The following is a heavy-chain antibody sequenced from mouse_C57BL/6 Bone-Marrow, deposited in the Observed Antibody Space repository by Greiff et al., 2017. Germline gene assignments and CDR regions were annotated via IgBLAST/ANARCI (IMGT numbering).Heavy chain of an antibody. CDR3: SRQVTTVLATKYFDV. Sequence: DVKLQESGGGLVKPGGSLKLSCAASGFTFSSYTMSWVRQTPEKRLQWVAAISGGGGNTYSPDSVKGRFTISRDNDKNILYLQMSSLRSEDTALYYCSRQVTTVLATKYFDVWGTGTTVTVSS. D-gene: IGHD1-1*01. J-gene: IGHJ1*03. V-gene: IGHV5-9*01. CDR2: ISGGGGNT. CDR1: GFTFSSYT.